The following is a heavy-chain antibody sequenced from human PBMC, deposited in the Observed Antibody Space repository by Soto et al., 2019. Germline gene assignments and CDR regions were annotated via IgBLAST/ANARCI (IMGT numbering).Heavy chain of an antibody. D-gene: IGHD2-21*02. Sequence: ASVKVSCKASRDMFTYSFFHWVRQAPGQGLEWMGIINPHGRTTNYEQRFKGRVNMTWDTSASTVYMEVTSLRPEDTAVYYCARVQMGPRRDFMDVWGQGTRVTVSS. V-gene: IGHV1-46*01. CDR3: ARVQMGPRRDFMDV. CDR2: INPHGRTT. J-gene: IGHJ6*02. CDR1: RDMFTYSF.